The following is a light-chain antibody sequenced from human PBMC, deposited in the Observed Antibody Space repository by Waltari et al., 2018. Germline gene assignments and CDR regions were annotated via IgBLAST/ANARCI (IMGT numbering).Light chain of an antibody. J-gene: IGKJ2*01. CDR3: QQYNNWPQT. V-gene: IGKV3-15*01. CDR1: HSVNTN. CDR2: GAS. Sequence: EIVMTQSPGTLSVSPGERATLSCRASHSVNTNLAWYQQKPGQAPRLLIYGASTRATGIPARFSVSGSWTEFTLTITNLQSEDFAVYYCQQYNNWPQTFGQGTKLELK.